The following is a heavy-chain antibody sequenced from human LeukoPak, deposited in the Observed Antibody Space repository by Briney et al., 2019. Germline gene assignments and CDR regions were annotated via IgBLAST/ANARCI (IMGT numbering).Heavy chain of an antibody. D-gene: IGHD1-26*01. J-gene: IGHJ5*02. V-gene: IGHV4-59*01. CDR3: ARQVGATTYNWFDP. Sequence: PSEILSLTCTVSGGSISSYYWSWIRQPPGKGLEWIGYIYYSGSTNYNPSLKSRVTISVDTSKNQFSLKLSSVTAADTAVYYCARQVGATTYNWFDPWGQGTLVTVSS. CDR2: IYYSGST. CDR1: GGSISSYY.